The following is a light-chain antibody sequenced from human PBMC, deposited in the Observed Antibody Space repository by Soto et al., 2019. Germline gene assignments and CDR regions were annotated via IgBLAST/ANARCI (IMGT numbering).Light chain of an antibody. J-gene: IGKJ3*01. Sequence: VSLTPKERASHFCMASQSDRNNYLARYQQKPGQAPRRLIYGASSRATGIPDRFSGSGSGTDFTLTILRLEPEGFAVYYWEQYGISTTFGHGTKVDIK. CDR2: GAS. CDR3: EQYGISTT. V-gene: IGKV3-20*01. CDR1: QSDRNNY.